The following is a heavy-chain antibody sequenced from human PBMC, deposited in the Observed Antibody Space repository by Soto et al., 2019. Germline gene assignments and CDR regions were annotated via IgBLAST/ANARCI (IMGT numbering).Heavy chain of an antibody. CDR2: IYYSGST. J-gene: IGHJ4*02. D-gene: IGHD3-9*01. Sequence: PSETLSLTCTVSGGSISSGGYYWSWIRQHPGKGLEWIGYIYYSGSTYYNPSLKSRVTISVDTSKNQFSLKLSSVTAADTAVYYCARTYYDILTGRAIFDYWGQGTLVTVSS. CDR1: GGSISSGGYY. V-gene: IGHV4-31*03. CDR3: ARTYYDILTGRAIFDY.